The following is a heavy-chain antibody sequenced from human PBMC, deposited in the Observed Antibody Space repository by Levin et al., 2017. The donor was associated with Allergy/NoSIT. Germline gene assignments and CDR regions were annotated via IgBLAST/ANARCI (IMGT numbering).Heavy chain of an antibody. Sequence: ESLKISCTVSGSMSSFYWSWIRQPPGKGLEWIGYVFYTGSTNYNPSLQGRATISVDTSKNQFSLELTSVTAADTAVYYCAKDHKVTSSGTHWFDPWGQGTLVTVSS. D-gene: IGHD2-2*01. CDR2: VFYTGST. CDR1: GSMSSFY. CDR3: AKDHKVTSSGTHWFDP. V-gene: IGHV4-59*01. J-gene: IGHJ5*02.